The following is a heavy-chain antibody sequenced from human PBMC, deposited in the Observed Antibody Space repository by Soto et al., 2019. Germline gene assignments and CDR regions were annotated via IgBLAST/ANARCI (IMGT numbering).Heavy chain of an antibody. CDR1: GFTLSDYS. CDR2: ISRNKTYI. CDR3: ARDIRVFDF. J-gene: IGHJ4*02. Sequence: PGGSLRLSCAASGFTLSDYSMNWVRQAPGKGLEWVASISRNKTYINYSDSVKGRFTISRDNAKNSLYLQMKSPRAEDTAIYYCARDIRVFDFWGQGSLVTVSS. V-gene: IGHV3-21*01.